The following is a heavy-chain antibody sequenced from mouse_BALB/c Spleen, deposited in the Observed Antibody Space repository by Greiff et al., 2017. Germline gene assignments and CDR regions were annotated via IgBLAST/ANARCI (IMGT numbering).Heavy chain of an antibody. CDR3: ARETGSGAMDY. D-gene: IGHD4-1*01. J-gene: IGHJ4*01. Sequence: EVQRVESGGGLVQPGGSRKLSCAASGFTFSSFGMHWVRQAPEKGLEWVAYISSGSSTIYYADTVKGRFTISRDNPKNTLFLQMTSLRSEDTAMYYCARETGSGAMDYWGQGTSVTVSS. CDR1: GFTFSSFG. CDR2: ISSGSSTI. V-gene: IGHV5-17*02.